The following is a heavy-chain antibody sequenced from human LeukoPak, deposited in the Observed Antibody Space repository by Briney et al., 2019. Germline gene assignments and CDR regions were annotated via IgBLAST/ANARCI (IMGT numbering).Heavy chain of an antibody. CDR3: ARERSGSYPFDY. J-gene: IGHJ4*02. CDR2: IYYNGNT. CDR1: GGSISSGDYY. D-gene: IGHD1-26*01. V-gene: IGHV4-30-4*08. Sequence: SQTLSLTCTVSGGSISSGDYYRSWIRQPPGKGLEWIGYIYYNGNTYYNPSLKGRVTMSLDTSKNQIFLKLSSVTAADTAVYYCARERSGSYPFDYWGQGTLVTVSS.